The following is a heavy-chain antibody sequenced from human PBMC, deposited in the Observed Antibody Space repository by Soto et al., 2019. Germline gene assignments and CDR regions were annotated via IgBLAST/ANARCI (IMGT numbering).Heavy chain of an antibody. J-gene: IGHJ6*03. CDR3: AKDTIGASAGPYYYYYYMDV. Sequence: EVQLVESGGGLVQPGRSLRLSCAASGFTFDDYAMHWVRQAPGKGLEWVSGISWNSGSIGYAESVKGRFTISRDNAKNSLYLQMNSLRAEDTALYYCAKDTIGASAGPYYYYYYMDVWGKGTTVTVSS. CDR1: GFTFDDYA. D-gene: IGHD6-13*01. CDR2: ISWNSGSI. V-gene: IGHV3-9*01.